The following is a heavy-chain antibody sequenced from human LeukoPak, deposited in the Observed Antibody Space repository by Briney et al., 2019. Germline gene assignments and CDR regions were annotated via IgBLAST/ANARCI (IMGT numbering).Heavy chain of an antibody. J-gene: IGHJ4*02. Sequence: GGSLRLSCAASGFTFSSYAMSWVRQAPGKGLEWVANIKQDGSEKYYVDSVKGRFTISRDNAKNSLYLQMNSLRAEDTAVYYCATLVATTQFAYWGQGTLVTVSS. CDR1: GFTFSSYA. D-gene: IGHD5-12*01. CDR2: IKQDGSEK. V-gene: IGHV3-7*01. CDR3: ATLVATTQFAY.